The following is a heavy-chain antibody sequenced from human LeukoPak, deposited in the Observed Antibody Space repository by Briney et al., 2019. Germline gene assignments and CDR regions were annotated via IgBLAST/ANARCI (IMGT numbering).Heavy chain of an antibody. J-gene: IGHJ3*01. CDR2: LYSVGTI. D-gene: IGHD6-19*01. Sequence: PGGSLRLSCAASGFTVSGSYMSWIRQAPGKGLEWVSILYSVGTIYYADALMGRFTISRDNSKNTLYLQMNSLRVEDAAVYYCARLVVDSHAFDVWGQGTMVTVSS. CDR1: GFTVSGSY. CDR3: ARLVVDSHAFDV. V-gene: IGHV3-53*01.